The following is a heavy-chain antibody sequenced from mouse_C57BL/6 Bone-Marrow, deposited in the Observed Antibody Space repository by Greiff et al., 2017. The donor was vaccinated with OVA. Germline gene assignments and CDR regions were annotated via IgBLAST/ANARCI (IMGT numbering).Heavy chain of an antibody. CDR1: GYTFTDYY. D-gene: IGHD1-1*01. CDR3: ARGGSSLFAY. J-gene: IGHJ3*01. CDR2: IYPGSGNT. V-gene: IGHV1-76*01. Sequence: QVQLQQSGAELVRPGASVKLSCKASGYTFTDYYINWVKQRPGQGLEWIARIYPGSGNTYYNEKFKGKATLTAEKSSSTAYMQLSSLTSEDSAVYFCARGGSSLFAYWGQGTLVTVSA.